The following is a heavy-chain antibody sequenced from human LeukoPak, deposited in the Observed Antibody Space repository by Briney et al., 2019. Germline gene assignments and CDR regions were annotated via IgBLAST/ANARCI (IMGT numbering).Heavy chain of an antibody. CDR3: AREPEYTVTTEDY. CDR2: ISAHGLDT. D-gene: IGHD4-17*01. Sequence: GGSQRLSCVASGFTSNNHAMTWVRQAPGKGLEWVSAISAHGLDTFYAPSVKGRFTISRDNSQNTLYLQIDSLRAEDTAVYYCAREPEYTVTTEDYWGQGTLVTVSS. J-gene: IGHJ4*02. CDR1: GFTSNNHA. V-gene: IGHV3-23*01.